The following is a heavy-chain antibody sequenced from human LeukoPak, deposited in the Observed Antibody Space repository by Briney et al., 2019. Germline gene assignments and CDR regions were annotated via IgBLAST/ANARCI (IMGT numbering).Heavy chain of an antibody. V-gene: IGHV3-30*04. CDR3: ARPTTGSSWSNPYYYYCMDV. CDR2: ISYDGSNK. CDR1: GFTFSSYA. J-gene: IGHJ6*04. Sequence: GGSLRLSCAASGFTFSSYAMHWVRQAPGKGLEWVAVISYDGSNKYYADSVKGRFTISRDNSKNTLYLQMNSLRAEDTAVYYCARPTTGSSWSNPYYYYCMDVWGKGTTVTVSS. D-gene: IGHD6-13*01.